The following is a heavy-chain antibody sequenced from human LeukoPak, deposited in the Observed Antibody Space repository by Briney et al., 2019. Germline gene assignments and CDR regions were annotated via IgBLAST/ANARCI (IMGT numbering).Heavy chain of an antibody. CDR1: GGSISSSSYY. CDR2: IYYSGST. J-gene: IGHJ5*02. CDR3: ARHPLYCSGGSCYGNWFDP. D-gene: IGHD2-15*01. V-gene: IGHV4-39*01. Sequence: SETLSLTCTVSGGSISSSSYYWGWIRQPPGKGLEWIGSIYYSGSTYYNPSLKSRVTISVDTSKNQFSLKLSSATAADTAVYYCARHPLYCSGGSCYGNWFDPWGQGTLVTVSS.